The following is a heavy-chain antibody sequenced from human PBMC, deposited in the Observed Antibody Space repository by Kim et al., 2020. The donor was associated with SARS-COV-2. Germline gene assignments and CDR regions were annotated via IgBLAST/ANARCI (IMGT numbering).Heavy chain of an antibody. V-gene: IGHV3-23*01. CDR1: GFTFSSYA. J-gene: IGHJ4*02. D-gene: IGHD6-19*01. CDR3: AKGIWWLVVNIMNYFDY. Sequence: GGSLRLSCAASGFTFSSYAMSWVRQAPGKGLEWVSAISGSGGSTYYADSVKGRLTISRDNSKNTLYLQMNSLRAEDTAVYYCAKGIWWLVVNIMNYFDYWGQGTLVTVSS. CDR2: ISGSGGST.